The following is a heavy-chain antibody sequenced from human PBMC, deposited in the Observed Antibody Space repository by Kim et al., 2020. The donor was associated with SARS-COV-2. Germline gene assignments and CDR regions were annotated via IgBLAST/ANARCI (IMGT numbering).Heavy chain of an antibody. V-gene: IGHV1-3*01. J-gene: IGHJ4*02. CDR3: ARDPIAAPLMTYFDY. D-gene: IGHD6-13*01. CDR2: INAGNGNT. CDR1: GYTFISYA. Sequence: ASVKVSCKASGYTFISYAIHWVRQAPGQRLEWMGWINAGNGNTKYSQKFQGRVTITRDTSASTAYMEMSSLRSEDTAVYYCARDPIAAPLMTYFDYWGQGTLVTVSS.